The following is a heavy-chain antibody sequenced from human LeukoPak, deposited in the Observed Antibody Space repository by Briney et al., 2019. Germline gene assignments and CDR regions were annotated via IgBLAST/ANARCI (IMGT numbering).Heavy chain of an antibody. Sequence: ASVKVSCKASGYTFTSYDINWVRQATGQGLEWMGWMNPNSGNTGYAQKFQGRVTMTRYTSISTAYMELSSLRSEDTAVYYCARAVGYCSGGSCSNFDYWGQGTLVTVSS. V-gene: IGHV1-8*01. CDR3: ARAVGYCSGGSCSNFDY. D-gene: IGHD2-15*01. J-gene: IGHJ4*02. CDR1: GYTFTSYD. CDR2: MNPNSGNT.